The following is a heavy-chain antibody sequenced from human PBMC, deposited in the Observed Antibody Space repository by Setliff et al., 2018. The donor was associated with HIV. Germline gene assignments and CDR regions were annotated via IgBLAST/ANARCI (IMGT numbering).Heavy chain of an antibody. D-gene: IGHD3-10*01. CDR2: ISYDGSNK. CDR1: GFTFTNYA. CDR3: ARSWGVSYYGSGDVTPAAY. Sequence: QTGGSLRLSCAASGFTFTNYAMHWVRQAPGKGLEWVAVISYDGSNKYYADSVKGRFTISRDNSKNTLYLQVNSLRAEDTAAYYCARSWGVSYYGSGDVTPAAYWGQGTLVTVSS. V-gene: IGHV3-30*04. J-gene: IGHJ4*02.